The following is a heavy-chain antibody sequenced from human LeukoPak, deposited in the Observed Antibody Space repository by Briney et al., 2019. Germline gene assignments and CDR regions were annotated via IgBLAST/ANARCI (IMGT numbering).Heavy chain of an antibody. J-gene: IGHJ5*02. D-gene: IGHD4-17*01. CDR1: GGSISSHY. Sequence: SETLSLTRTVSGGSISSHYWSWIRQPPGKGLEWIGYIYYSGSTNYNPSLKSRVTISVDTSKNQFSLKLSSVTAADTAVYYCARGGDYGDYDHWGQGTLVTVSS. CDR2: IYYSGST. V-gene: IGHV4-59*11. CDR3: ARGGDYGDYDH.